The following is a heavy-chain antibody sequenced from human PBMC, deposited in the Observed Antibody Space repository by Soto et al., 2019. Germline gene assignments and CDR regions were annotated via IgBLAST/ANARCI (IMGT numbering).Heavy chain of an antibody. D-gene: IGHD3-10*01. Sequence: QVQLVQSGAEVKKPGASVKVSCRTSGYTFTAYYIHWVRQAPGQGLEWVGWVDPNSGGTRDAQNFQGRVTMTRDTSTSTVYMELNWLRSDDTALYYFARDNYGPLDYWGQGTLVTVSS. J-gene: IGHJ4*02. CDR1: GYTFTAYY. CDR3: ARDNYGPLDY. CDR2: VDPNSGGT. V-gene: IGHV1-2*02.